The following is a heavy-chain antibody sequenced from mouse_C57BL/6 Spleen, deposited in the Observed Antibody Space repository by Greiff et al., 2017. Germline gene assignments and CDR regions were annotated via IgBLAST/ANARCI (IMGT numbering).Heavy chain of an antibody. CDR3: AREGIYYYGSSPSSY. CDR1: GYSITSGYY. D-gene: IGHD1-1*01. CDR2: ISYDGSN. J-gene: IGHJ4*01. Sequence: EVKLQESGPGLVKPSQSLSLTCSVTGYSITSGYYWNWIRQFPGNKLEWMGYISYDGSNNYNPSLKNRISITRDTSKNQFFLKLNSVTTEDTATYYCAREGIYYYGSSPSSYWGQGTSVTVSS. V-gene: IGHV3-6*01.